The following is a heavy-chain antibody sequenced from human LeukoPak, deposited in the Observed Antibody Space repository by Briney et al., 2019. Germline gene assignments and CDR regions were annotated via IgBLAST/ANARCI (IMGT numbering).Heavy chain of an antibody. J-gene: IGHJ5*02. V-gene: IGHV6-1*01. D-gene: IGHD5-12*01. CDR3: AGGTYSGNDS. CDR1: GDSVSSNSAA. CDR2: TYYRSKWYY. Sequence: SQTLSLTCAISGDSVSSNSAAWNWIRQSPSRGLEWLGRTYYRSKWYYDYVVSLKSRITIIPDTSKNQFSLQLSSVTPEDTAVYYCAGGTYSGNDSWGQGTLVTVSS.